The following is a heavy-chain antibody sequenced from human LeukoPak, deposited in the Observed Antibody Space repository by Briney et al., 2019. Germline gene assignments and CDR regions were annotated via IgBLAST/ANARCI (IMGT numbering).Heavy chain of an antibody. CDR1: GGSFTDYY. Sequence: PSETLSLTCAVYGGSFTDYYWSWIRHLPGKGLEWIGEIHHRAGANYNPSLWGRVTISADTSKNHFSLHLTSVTAADTATFYCARGPVRDDGLTGISYYFGLDVWGHGTTVTVFS. V-gene: IGHV4-34*01. CDR3: ARGPVRDDGLTGISYYFGLDV. CDR2: IHHRAGA. J-gene: IGHJ6*02. D-gene: IGHD2-21*02.